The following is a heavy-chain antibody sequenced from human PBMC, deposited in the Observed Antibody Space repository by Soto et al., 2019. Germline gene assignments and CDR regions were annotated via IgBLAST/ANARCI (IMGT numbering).Heavy chain of an antibody. CDR3: ERVPRLYSGSYYFDY. CDR2: IYYSGST. Sequence: SETLSLTCAGSGGSLSSYYWSWIRQPPGKGLEWIGYIYYSGSTNYNPSLKSRVTISVDTSKNQFSLKLSSVTAADTAVYYCERVPRLYSGSYYFDYWGQGTLVTVSS. CDR1: GGSLSSYY. J-gene: IGHJ4*02. D-gene: IGHD1-26*01. V-gene: IGHV4-59*01.